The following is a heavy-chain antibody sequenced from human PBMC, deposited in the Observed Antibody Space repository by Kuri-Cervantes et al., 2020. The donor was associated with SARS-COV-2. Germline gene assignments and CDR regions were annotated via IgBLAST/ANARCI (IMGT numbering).Heavy chain of an antibody. CDR1: GGSISSGDYY. D-gene: IGHD6-19*01. CDR3: ARAIAVADNIDY. V-gene: IGHV4-30-4*08. Sequence: LRLPCTVSGGSISSGDYYWSWIRQPPGKGLEWIGYIYYSMSTYYNPSLKSRVTISVDTSKNQFSLKLSSVTAADTAVYYCARAIAVADNIDYWGQETLVTVSS. J-gene: IGHJ4*02. CDR2: IYYSMST.